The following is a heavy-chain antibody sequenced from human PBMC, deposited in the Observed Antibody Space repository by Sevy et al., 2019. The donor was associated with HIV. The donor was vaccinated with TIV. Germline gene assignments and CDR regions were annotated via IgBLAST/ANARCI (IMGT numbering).Heavy chain of an antibody. J-gene: IGHJ5*02. CDR2: IYYSGST. CDR3: ARQSRPSSGYYYVDWFDP. Sequence: SETLSLTCTVSGGSISSSSYYWGWIRQPPGKGLEWSGSIYYSGSTYYNPSLKSRVTISVDTSKNQFSLKLSSVTAADTAVYYCARQSRPSSGYYYVDWFDPWGQGTLVTVSS. CDR1: GGSISSSSYY. D-gene: IGHD3-22*01. V-gene: IGHV4-39*01.